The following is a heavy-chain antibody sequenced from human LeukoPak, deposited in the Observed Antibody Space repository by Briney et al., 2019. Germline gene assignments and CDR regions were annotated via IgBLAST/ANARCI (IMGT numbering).Heavy chain of an antibody. CDR3: ARLSHIAEAGAYSYHSLTI. D-gene: IGHD6-13*01. CDR2: IHYTGST. CDR1: GGSISDNS. Sequence: TETLSLTCSVSGGSISDNSWSWIRRPPGEGLEWIGHIHYTGSTDYNPSLKSRVTLSLDTPKNQFSLKVSSVTAADTAVYSCARLSHIAEAGAYSYHSLTIWSQGTTVTVSS. J-gene: IGHJ6*02. V-gene: IGHV4-59*08.